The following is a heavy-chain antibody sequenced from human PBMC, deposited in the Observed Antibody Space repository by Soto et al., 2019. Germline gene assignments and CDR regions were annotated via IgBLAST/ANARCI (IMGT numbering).Heavy chain of an antibody. CDR2: INIGSGRT. V-gene: IGHV1-3*05. J-gene: IGHJ6*01. CDR3: VRDGGDCGXRXXXXXXMGXXV. D-gene: IGHD2-21*02. CDR1: GYDFSSCA. Sequence: QVQLVQSGAEEKQPGASVRVSCKTSGYDFSSCAMHWVRQAPGQRLEWMGWINIGSGRTEYSQNLQDRITITRDTSASTVYMDLSSLKSEDTSVYFCVRDGGDCGXRXXXXXXMGXXVW.